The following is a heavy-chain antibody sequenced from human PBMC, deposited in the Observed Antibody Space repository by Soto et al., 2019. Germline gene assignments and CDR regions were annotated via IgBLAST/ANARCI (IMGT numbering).Heavy chain of an antibody. V-gene: IGHV5-51*01. Sequence: GESLKISCKGSGYSFTSYWIGWVRQMPGKGLEWMGIIYPGDSDTRYSPSFQGQVTISADKSISTAYLQWSSLKASDTAMYDCARRNSSSSGDGDAFDIWGQGTMVTVSS. D-gene: IGHD6-6*01. CDR1: GYSFTSYW. CDR2: IYPGDSDT. CDR3: ARRNSSSSGDGDAFDI. J-gene: IGHJ3*02.